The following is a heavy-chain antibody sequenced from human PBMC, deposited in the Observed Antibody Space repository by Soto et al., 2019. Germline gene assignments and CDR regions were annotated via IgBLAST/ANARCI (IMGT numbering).Heavy chain of an antibody. Sequence: ASVKVSCKASGYTFSTYYMHWVRQAPGQGLEWMGIINPSGGNTTYAQKLQGRAAMTRDTSTNTVYMELSSLRSEDTAVYYCARRYYDILTGDSFDYWGQGTLVTVSS. CDR2: INPSGGNT. CDR3: ARRYYDILTGDSFDY. J-gene: IGHJ4*02. V-gene: IGHV1-46*03. CDR1: GYTFSTYY. D-gene: IGHD3-9*01.